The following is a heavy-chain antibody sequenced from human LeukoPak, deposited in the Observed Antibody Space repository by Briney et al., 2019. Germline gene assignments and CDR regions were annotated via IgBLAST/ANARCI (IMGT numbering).Heavy chain of an antibody. CDR1: GGSVSSYY. CDR3: ARAHGEMATAY. V-gene: IGHV4-59*02. CDR2: IYYSGST. D-gene: IGHD5-18*01. J-gene: IGHJ4*02. Sequence: SETLSLTCTVSGGSVSSYYWSWIRQPPGKGLEWIGYIYYSGSTNYNPSLKSRVTISVDTSKNQFSLKLSSVTAVDTAVYYCARAHGEMATAYWGQGTLVTVSS.